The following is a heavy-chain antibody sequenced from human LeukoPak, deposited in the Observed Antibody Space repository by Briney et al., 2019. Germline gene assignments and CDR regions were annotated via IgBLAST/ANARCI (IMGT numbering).Heavy chain of an antibody. D-gene: IGHD1-26*01. Sequence: QPGGSLRLSCAASGFTFNTYGMHWVRQAPGTGLEWVAVISSDGRNENYADSVKGRFSISRDNSENTLYLQMNSLRTEDAALYYCAKEITDSARYYVHFHHWGQGTLVTVSS. J-gene: IGHJ1*01. CDR2: ISSDGRNE. CDR1: GFTFNTYG. CDR3: AKEITDSARYYVHFHH. V-gene: IGHV3-30*18.